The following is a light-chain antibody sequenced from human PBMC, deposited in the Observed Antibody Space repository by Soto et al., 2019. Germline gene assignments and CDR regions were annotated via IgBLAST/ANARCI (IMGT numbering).Light chain of an antibody. V-gene: IGKV3-20*01. CDR1: QNVRSNY. J-gene: IGKJ4*01. CDR2: GAS. CDR3: QQYASSPLT. Sequence: EIVLTQSPGTLSLSSGERATLSCRASQNVRSNYLAWYQQKLGQAPRLLIYGASSRATGIPDRFGGSGSGTDFTRTIIRLEPEDFALYYCQQYASSPLTFGGGTKVEIK.